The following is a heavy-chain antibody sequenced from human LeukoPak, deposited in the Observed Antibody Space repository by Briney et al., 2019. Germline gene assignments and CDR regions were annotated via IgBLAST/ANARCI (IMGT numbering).Heavy chain of an antibody. V-gene: IGHV3-53*01. CDR1: GFTLSDGW. D-gene: IGHD6-13*01. CDR2: IYSGGST. Sequence: PGGSLRLSCAASGFTLSDGWMNWVRQAPGKGLEWVSVIYSGGSTYYADSVKGRFTISRDNSKNTLYLQMNSLRAEDTAVYYCARSAGYHYYYGMDVWGQGTTVTVSS. CDR3: ARSAGYHYYYGMDV. J-gene: IGHJ6*02.